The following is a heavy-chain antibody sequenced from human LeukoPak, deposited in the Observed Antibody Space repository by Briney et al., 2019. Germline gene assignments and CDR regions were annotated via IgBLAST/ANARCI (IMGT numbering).Heavy chain of an antibody. V-gene: IGHV3-9*01. CDR2: ITWNSGTI. CDR1: GFNFDQYA. Sequence: GRSLRLSCAASGFNFDQYAMFWVQQAPGKGLEWVTGITWNSGTIAYADSVKGRFTISRDNAKSSLYLQMNSLRSEDTALYYCVRSVGSDWGHFDFRGQGTLVTVSS. CDR3: VRSVGSDWGHFDF. J-gene: IGHJ4*02. D-gene: IGHD7-27*01.